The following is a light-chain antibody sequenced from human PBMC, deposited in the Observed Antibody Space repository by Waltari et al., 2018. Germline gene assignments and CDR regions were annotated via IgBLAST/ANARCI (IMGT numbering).Light chain of an antibody. CDR3: FFYMGSGIWV. J-gene: IGLJ3*02. Sequence: QTVVTQEPSLSVSPGGTVTLTCALSSGSVSTTSYATWYQQTPGQLARTLVYKGNSRSSGFPDRFSGSILGNKAALTITGAQADDESHYFCFFYMGSGIWVSGGGTKLTVL. CDR2: KGN. CDR1: SGSVSTTSY. V-gene: IGLV8-61*01.